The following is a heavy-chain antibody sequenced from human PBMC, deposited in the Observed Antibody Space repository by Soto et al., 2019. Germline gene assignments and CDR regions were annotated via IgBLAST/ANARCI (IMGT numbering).Heavy chain of an antibody. Sequence: QVHLVQSGAEVRKPGASVKVSCKGSGYTFTSYGIAWVRQAPGQGLEWMGWISAHNDNTNYAQKVQGRVTVTRDTSTSTAYMELRNLRSDDTAVDYCARGRYGDYWGQGALVTVSS. V-gene: IGHV1-18*01. CDR2: ISAHNDNT. CDR1: GYTFTSYG. D-gene: IGHD1-1*01. CDR3: ARGRYGDY. J-gene: IGHJ4*02.